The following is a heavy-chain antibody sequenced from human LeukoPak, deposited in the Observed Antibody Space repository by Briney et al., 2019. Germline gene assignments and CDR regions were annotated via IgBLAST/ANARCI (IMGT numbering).Heavy chain of an antibody. Sequence: GASVTVSCTASGYTFSSYYMHWVRQAPGQGLEWMGIINPSGGSTSYAQKFQGRVTMTRDTSTSTVYMELSSLRSEDTAVYYCAREGDDYADYWGQGTLVTVSS. J-gene: IGHJ4*02. D-gene: IGHD4-17*01. V-gene: IGHV1-46*01. CDR1: GYTFSSYY. CDR2: INPSGGST. CDR3: AREGDDYADY.